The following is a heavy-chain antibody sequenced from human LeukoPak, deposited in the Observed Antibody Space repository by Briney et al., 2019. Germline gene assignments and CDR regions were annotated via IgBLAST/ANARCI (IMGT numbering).Heavy chain of an antibody. CDR3: ARGFQWLVSGYDAFDI. Sequence: GGSLRLSCAASGFTFSSYAMSWVRQAPGKGLEWVSVIYSGGSTYYADSVKGRFTISRDNSKNTLYLQMNSLRAEDTAVYYCARGFQWLVSGYDAFDIWGQGTMVTVSS. V-gene: IGHV3-66*01. D-gene: IGHD6-19*01. CDR2: IYSGGST. CDR1: GFTFSSYA. J-gene: IGHJ3*02.